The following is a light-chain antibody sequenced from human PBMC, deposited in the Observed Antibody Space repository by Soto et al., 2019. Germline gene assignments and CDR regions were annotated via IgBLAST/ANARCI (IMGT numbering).Light chain of an antibody. CDR3: CSYAGSNTLL. V-gene: IGLV2-23*02. Sequence: QSALTQPASVSGSPGQSINISCTGTSRDVGNYDFVSWYQEHPGKAPKLMIYEVAKRPSGVSNRFSGSKSANTASLTISRFHAEDEADYHECSYAGSNTLLFGGGTTVTVL. CDR1: SRDVGNYDF. J-gene: IGLJ2*01. CDR2: EVA.